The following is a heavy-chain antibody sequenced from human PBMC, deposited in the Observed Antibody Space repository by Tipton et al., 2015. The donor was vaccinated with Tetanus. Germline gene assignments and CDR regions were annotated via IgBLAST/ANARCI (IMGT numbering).Heavy chain of an antibody. Sequence: TLSLTCSVSGYSVGRGTDYWTWIQQPPGKGLEWIGHVYLSGSTYYNPSLESRLTLSVDESNNRFSLQLKSVTTADTAVYYCARFYCGGACHSPYYNAMDVWGQGTTVTVSS. CDR1: GYSVGRGTDY. D-gene: IGHD2-21*02. V-gene: IGHV4-61*01. CDR2: VYLSGST. J-gene: IGHJ6*02. CDR3: ARFYCGGACHSPYYNAMDV.